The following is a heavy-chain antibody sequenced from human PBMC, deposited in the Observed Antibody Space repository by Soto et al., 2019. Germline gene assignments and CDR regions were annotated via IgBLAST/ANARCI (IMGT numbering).Heavy chain of an antibody. J-gene: IGHJ3*01. CDR1: GFTFRTYG. CDR3: AKGGGYTSGTNDAFDF. CDR2: ISDDGKNK. Sequence: QVQLVQSGGGVVQAGRSLRLSCAASGFTFRTYGMHWVRQAPGKGLEWVAVISDDGKNKYNLASVEGRFTISRDNSKNMLFLQMYGLRTEDTAVYYCAKGGGYTSGTNDAFDFLGPGTIVTVSS. V-gene: IGHV3-30*18. D-gene: IGHD5-18*01.